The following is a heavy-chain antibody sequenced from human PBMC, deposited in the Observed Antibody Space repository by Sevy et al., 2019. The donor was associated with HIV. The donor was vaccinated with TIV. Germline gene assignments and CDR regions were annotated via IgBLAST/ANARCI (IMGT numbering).Heavy chain of an antibody. CDR1: GFTFSSYA. D-gene: IGHD6-19*01. J-gene: IGHJ4*02. CDR3: ARVIGRTSVAEVFDY. Sequence: GGSLRLSCAASGFTFSSYAMHWVRQAPGKGLEWVAVISYDGSNKYYADSVKGRFTITSDNTKNTLYLQMNSLRAEDTAVYYCARVIGRTSVAEVFDYWGQGTLVTVSS. V-gene: IGHV3-30-3*01. CDR2: ISYDGSNK.